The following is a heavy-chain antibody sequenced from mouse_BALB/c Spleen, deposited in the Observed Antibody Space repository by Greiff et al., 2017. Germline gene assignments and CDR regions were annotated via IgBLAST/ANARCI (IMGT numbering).Heavy chain of an antibody. J-gene: IGHJ2*01. CDR3: AREFNWGYFDY. CDR2: IRNKANGYTT. Sequence: EVQVVESGGGLVQPGGSLRLSCATSGFTFTDYYMSWVRQPPGKALEWLGFIRNKANGYTTEYSASVKGRFTISRDNSQSILYLQMNTLRAEDSATYYCAREFNWGYFDYWGQGTTLTVSS. CDR1: GFTFTDYY. V-gene: IGHV7-3*02. D-gene: IGHD4-1*01.